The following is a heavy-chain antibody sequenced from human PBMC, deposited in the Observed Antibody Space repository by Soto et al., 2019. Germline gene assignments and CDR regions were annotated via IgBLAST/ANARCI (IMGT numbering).Heavy chain of an antibody. CDR2: INHSGST. Sequence: PSETLSLTCAVYGGSFSGYYWSWIRQPPGKGLEWIGEINHSGSTNYNPSLKSRVTISVDTSKNQFSLKLSSVTAADTAVYYCARGFYSYNWNYEQYYYYGMDVWGQGTTVTVSS. CDR1: GGSFSGYY. J-gene: IGHJ6*02. CDR3: ARGFYSYNWNYEQYYYYGMDV. V-gene: IGHV4-34*01. D-gene: IGHD1-7*01.